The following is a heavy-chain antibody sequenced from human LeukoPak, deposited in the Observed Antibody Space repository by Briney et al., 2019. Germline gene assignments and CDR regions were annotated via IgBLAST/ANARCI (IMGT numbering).Heavy chain of an antibody. J-gene: IGHJ6*02. CDR2: MNKDGSEK. CDR3: ARNNDMDV. V-gene: IGHV3-7*03. CDR1: GISFRDYY. D-gene: IGHD1/OR15-1a*01. Sequence: GGSLRLSCAASGISFRDYYMSWIRQAPGKGPEWVANMNKDGSEKYYVDSVEGRFTISRDTAKNSLYLQMNNLRAEDTALYYCARNNDMDVWGQGTTVIVSS.